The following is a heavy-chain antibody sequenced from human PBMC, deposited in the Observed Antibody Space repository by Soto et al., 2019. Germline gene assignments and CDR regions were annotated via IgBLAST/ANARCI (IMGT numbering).Heavy chain of an antibody. CDR3: ARRMRIDDYYYGMDV. J-gene: IGHJ6*02. D-gene: IGHD2-15*01. V-gene: IGHV5-51*01. CDR1: GYSFTNYW. Sequence: GESLKISCKGSGYSFTNYWIGWVRQMPGKGLEWMGIIYPGDSDTRYSPSFQGQVTISADKSISTAYLQWSSLKASDTAMYYCARRMRIDDYYYGMDVWGPGTTVTVSS. CDR2: IYPGDSDT.